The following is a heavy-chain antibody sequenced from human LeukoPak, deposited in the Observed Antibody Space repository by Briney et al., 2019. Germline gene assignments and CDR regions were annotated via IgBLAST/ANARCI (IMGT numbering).Heavy chain of an antibody. D-gene: IGHD6-19*01. CDR2: IYTSGST. CDR1: GGSISSGSYY. V-gene: IGHV4-61*02. Sequence: SETLSLTCTVSGGSISSGSYYWSWIRQPAGKGLEWIGRIYTSGSTNYNPSLKSRVTISVDTSKNQFSLKLSSVTAADTAVYYCARGQLAVAGSEYFQHWDQGTLVTVSS. J-gene: IGHJ1*01. CDR3: ARGQLAVAGSEYFQH.